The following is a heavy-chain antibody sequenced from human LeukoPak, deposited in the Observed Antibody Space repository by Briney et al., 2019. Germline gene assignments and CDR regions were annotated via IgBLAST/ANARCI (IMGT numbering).Heavy chain of an antibody. CDR1: GITFSSYA. D-gene: IGHD3-10*01. CDR2: ISGSGGST. J-gene: IGHJ5*02. Sequence: GGSLRLSCAASGITFSSYAMSWVRQAPGKGLEWVSAISGSGGSTYYADSVKGRFTISRDNAKNSLYLQMNSLRADDTAVYYCASDRSGNYYNPNRFDPWGLGTLVTVSS. V-gene: IGHV3-23*01. CDR3: ASDRSGNYYNPNRFDP.